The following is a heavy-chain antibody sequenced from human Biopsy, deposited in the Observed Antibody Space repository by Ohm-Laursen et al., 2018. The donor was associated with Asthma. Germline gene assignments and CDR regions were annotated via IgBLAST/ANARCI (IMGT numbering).Heavy chain of an antibody. Sequence: SSVKVSCKASGYTVTRYAINWVRQAPGQGLEWMGWILPILGTSNYAQKFQGRVTITADESTRTAYMELSSLRSEDTAVYYCATPPVGSISYFDSWGQGTLVTVSS. CDR2: ILPILGTS. CDR3: ATPPVGSISYFDS. CDR1: GYTVTRYA. D-gene: IGHD1-26*01. J-gene: IGHJ4*02. V-gene: IGHV1-69*01.